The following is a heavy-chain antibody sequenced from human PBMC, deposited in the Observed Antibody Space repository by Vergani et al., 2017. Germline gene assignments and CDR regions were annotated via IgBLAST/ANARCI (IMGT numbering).Heavy chain of an antibody. CDR2: IFFDGSHK. CDR3: ARLSYDTTPYLQGGYDC. D-gene: IGHD3-22*01. J-gene: IGHJ4*02. Sequence: QVQLVESGGGVVQPGRSLRLSCAASGFTFSSYGMHWVRQAPGKGLEWVAVIFFDGSHKYYVDSVKGRFTISRDNSKNMLYLQMNSLRAEDTAVYYCARLSYDTTPYLQGGYDCWGQGTLVSVSS. CDR1: GFTFSSYG. V-gene: IGHV3-33*08.